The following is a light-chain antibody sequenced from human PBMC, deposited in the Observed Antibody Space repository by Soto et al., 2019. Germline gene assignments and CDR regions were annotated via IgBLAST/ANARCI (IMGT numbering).Light chain of an antibody. V-gene: IGKV1-39*01. CDR1: QSISTY. Sequence: DIQMTQSPSTLSASVGDRVTITCRASQSISTYLNWYQQKPGKAPKLLIYAASSLESGVPSSFTGSGSGTDFTLTISSLQPEDFATYFCHQTYITPWMFGQGTKVDIK. J-gene: IGKJ1*01. CDR2: AAS. CDR3: HQTYITPWM.